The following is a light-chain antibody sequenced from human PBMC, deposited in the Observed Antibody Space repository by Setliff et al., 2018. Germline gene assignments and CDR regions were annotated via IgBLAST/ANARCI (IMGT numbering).Light chain of an antibody. CDR2: AVN. V-gene: IGLV2-14*01. CDR3: NSYTTSNTYV. Sequence: QSALTQPASVSGSPGQSITIPCTGSSSDLGDNNFVSWYQQHPGKAPKLLFYAVNKRPSGVSNRFSASKSANTASLTISGLQAEDEADYYCNSYTTSNTYVFGTGTKVTVL. J-gene: IGLJ1*01. CDR1: SSDLGDNNF.